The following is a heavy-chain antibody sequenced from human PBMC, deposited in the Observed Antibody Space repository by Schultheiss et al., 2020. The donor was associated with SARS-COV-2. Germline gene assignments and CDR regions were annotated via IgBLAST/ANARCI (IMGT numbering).Heavy chain of an antibody. CDR2: IYTSGST. Sequence: SETLSLTCTVSGGSISSGSYYWSWIRQPAGKGLEWIGRIYTSGSTNYNPSLKSRVTISVDTSKNQFSLKLSSVTAADTAVYYCARVRRTWHFDYWGQGTLVTVSS. V-gene: IGHV4-61*02. J-gene: IGHJ4*02. CDR3: ARVRRTWHFDY. CDR1: GGSISSGSYY. D-gene: IGHD1/OR15-1a*01.